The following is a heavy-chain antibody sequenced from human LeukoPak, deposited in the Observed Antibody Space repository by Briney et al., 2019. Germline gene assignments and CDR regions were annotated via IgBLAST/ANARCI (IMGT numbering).Heavy chain of an antibody. V-gene: IGHV3-15*01. J-gene: IGHJ4*02. CDR2: IRSEADGGTI. CDR1: GFSFDSAW. CDR3: TTGFFVVDQR. D-gene: IGHD2-2*01. Sequence: GGSLRLSCAASGFSFDSAWMHWIRQAPGKGLEWVGRIRSEADGGTIECAAPVKGRFSISRDDSKNTLYLQMNSLRIEDTAVYYCTTGFFVVDQRWGQGTLVTVSS.